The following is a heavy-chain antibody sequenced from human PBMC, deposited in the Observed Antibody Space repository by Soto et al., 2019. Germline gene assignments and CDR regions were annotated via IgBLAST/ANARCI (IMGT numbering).Heavy chain of an antibody. Sequence: PGGSLRLSCAASGFTFSSYWMHWVRQAPGKGLVWVSRINSDGSSTSYADSVKGRFTISRDNAKNTLYLQMNSLRAEDTAVYYCARASFFRAFDIWGQGTMVTVSS. CDR1: GFTFSSYW. V-gene: IGHV3-74*01. CDR2: INSDGSST. CDR3: ARASFFRAFDI. D-gene: IGHD2-2*01. J-gene: IGHJ3*02.